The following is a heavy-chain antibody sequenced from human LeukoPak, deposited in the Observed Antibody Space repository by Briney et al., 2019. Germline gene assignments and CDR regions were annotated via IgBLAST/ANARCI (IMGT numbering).Heavy chain of an antibody. V-gene: IGHV4-34*01. CDR1: GGSFSGYY. J-gene: IGHJ4*02. CDR2: INHSGST. CDR3: ARATAMVGIDY. D-gene: IGHD5-18*01. Sequence: PSETLSLTCAVYGGSFSGYYWSWIRQPPGKGLEWIGEINHSGSTNYNPSLKSRVTISVDTSKNQFSLKLSSVTAADTAVYYYARATAMVGIDYWGQGTLVTVSS.